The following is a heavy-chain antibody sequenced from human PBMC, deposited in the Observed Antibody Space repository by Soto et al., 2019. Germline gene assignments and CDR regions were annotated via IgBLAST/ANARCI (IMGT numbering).Heavy chain of an antibody. CDR3: ARDRVYYDSSGYIGRAFDI. Sequence: LSLTCTVSGGSISSGDYYWSWIRQPPGKGLEWIGYIYYSGSTYYNPSLKSRVTISVDTSKNQFSLKLSSVTAADTAVYYCARDRVYYDSSGYIGRAFDIWGQGTMVTVSS. D-gene: IGHD3-22*01. CDR2: IYYSGST. CDR1: GGSISSGDYY. V-gene: IGHV4-30-4*01. J-gene: IGHJ3*02.